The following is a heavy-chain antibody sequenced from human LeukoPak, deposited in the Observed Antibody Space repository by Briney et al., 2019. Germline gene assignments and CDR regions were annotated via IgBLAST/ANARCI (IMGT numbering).Heavy chain of an antibody. CDR3: ARDCSSASCRRDY. Sequence: GASVTVSFKASGYTFTSYYMHWVRQPPGQGLEWMGIINPSGGSTSYAQKFQGRVTMTRDMSTSTVYMELSSLRSEDTAVYYCARDCSSASCRRDYWGQGTLVTVSS. CDR1: GYTFTSYY. V-gene: IGHV1-46*01. CDR2: INPSGGST. D-gene: IGHD2-2*01. J-gene: IGHJ4*02.